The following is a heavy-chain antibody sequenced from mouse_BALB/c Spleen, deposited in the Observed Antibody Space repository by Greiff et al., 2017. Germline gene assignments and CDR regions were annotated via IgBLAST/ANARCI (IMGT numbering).Heavy chain of an antibody. CDR2: INPSNGGT. V-gene: IGHV1S81*02. CDR1: GYTFTSYY. J-gene: IGHJ1*01. CDR3: TRPPYYGSSYWYFDV. Sequence: VQLQQSGAELVKPGASVKLSCKASGYTFTSYYMYWVKQRPGQGLEWIGEINPSNGGTNFNEKFKSKATLTVDKSSSTAYMQLSSLTSEDSAVYYCTRPPYYGSSYWYFDVWGAGTTVTVSS. D-gene: IGHD1-1*01.